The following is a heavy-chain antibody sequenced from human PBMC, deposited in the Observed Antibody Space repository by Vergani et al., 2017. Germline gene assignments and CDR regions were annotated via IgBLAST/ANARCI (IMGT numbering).Heavy chain of an antibody. V-gene: IGHV4-38-2*01. CDR2: IHHSGDT. CDR3: ARHRSSGGFFASSYFYGMDV. J-gene: IGHJ6*02. CDR1: DSSIMSNPY. D-gene: IGHD3-10*01. Sequence: QVQLQESGPGLVQPSETLTPTCDVSDSSIMSNPYWGWFRQSPGKGLEWIGCIHHSGDTHYNSSLKSRVSISIVSSSKFSLSLTSVTAADTAIYYCARHRSSGGFFASSYFYGMDVWGHGTTVTVSS.